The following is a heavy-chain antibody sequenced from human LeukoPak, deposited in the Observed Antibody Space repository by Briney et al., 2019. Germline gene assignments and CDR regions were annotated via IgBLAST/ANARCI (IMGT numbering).Heavy chain of an antibody. CDR3: ARVTGNYDFWSGPLGDGSYDY. V-gene: IGHV3-11*04. CDR2: ISSSGSTI. CDR1: GFTFSDYY. Sequence: GGSLRLSCAASGFTFSDYYMSWIRQAPGKGLEWVSYISSSGSTIYYADSVKGRFTISRDNAKNSLYLQMNSLRAEDTAVYYCARVTGNYDFWSGPLGDGSYDYWGQGTLVTVSS. D-gene: IGHD3-3*01. J-gene: IGHJ4*02.